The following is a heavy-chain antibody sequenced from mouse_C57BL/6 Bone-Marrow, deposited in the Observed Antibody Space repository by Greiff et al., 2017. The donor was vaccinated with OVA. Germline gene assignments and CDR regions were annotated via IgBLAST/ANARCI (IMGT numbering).Heavy chain of an antibody. D-gene: IGHD1-1*02. V-gene: IGHV14-3*01. Sequence: EVQLQQSVAELVRPGASVKLSCTASGFNIKNTYMPWVKQRPEQGLEWIGRIDPANGNTKYAPKFQGKATITADTSSNTAYLQLSSLTSEDTAIYYCARVVFYWYFDVWGTGTTVTVSS. CDR3: ARVVFYWYFDV. CDR2: IDPANGNT. CDR1: GFNIKNTY. J-gene: IGHJ1*03.